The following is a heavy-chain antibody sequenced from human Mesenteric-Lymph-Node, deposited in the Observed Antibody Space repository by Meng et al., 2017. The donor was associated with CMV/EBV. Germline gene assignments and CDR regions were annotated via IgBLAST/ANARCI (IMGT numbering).Heavy chain of an antibody. Sequence: GESLKISCTDSGFTFNKYAIHWVRQAPGKGLEWVALISYDGGAKNYADSVKGRLTISRDNSKNTLYLQMVSLRAEDTAIYYCAKGVGGGIWAFDYWGQGTLVTVSS. CDR1: GFTFNKYA. V-gene: IGHV3-30-3*01. J-gene: IGHJ4*02. CDR3: AKGVGGGIWAFDY. CDR2: ISYDGGAK. D-gene: IGHD2-15*01.